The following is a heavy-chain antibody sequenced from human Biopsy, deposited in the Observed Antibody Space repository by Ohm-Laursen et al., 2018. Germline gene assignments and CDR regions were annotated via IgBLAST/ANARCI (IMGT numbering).Heavy chain of an antibody. V-gene: IGHV4-39*01. CDR2: IFYSGIT. J-gene: IGHJ5*02. CDR3: ARHPTGFWFDP. Sequence: SETLSLTCPVSGGSVSSNVAYWAWIRQPPGKGLESIGSIFYSGITYYNPSLQSQVTMSVDTSKNQFSLNLTSVTAADTAVYYCARHPTGFWFDPWGQGTLVIVSS. CDR1: GGSVSSNVAY.